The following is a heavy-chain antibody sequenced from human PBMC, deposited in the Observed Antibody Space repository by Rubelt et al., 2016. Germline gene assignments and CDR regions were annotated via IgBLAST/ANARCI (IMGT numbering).Heavy chain of an antibody. D-gene: IGHD1-1*01. CDR3: AHRLSGYNCNWNGGYCDY. CDR1: GFSLTTYGVG. CDR2: IYWDDDK. J-gene: IGHJ4*02. Sequence: QITLKESGPTLVKPTQTLTLTCAFSGFSLTTYGVGVGWIRQPPGEALEWLALIYWDDDKRYSPSLKSRLTSTKETSKNQGVLTLTNMDPVETATYYFAHRLSGYNCNWNGGYCDYWGQGTRVTGSS. V-gene: IGHV2-5*02.